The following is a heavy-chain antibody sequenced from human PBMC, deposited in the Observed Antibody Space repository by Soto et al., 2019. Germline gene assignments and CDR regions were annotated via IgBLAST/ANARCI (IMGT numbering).Heavy chain of an antibody. CDR2: IYDNGIT. CDR3: ARTYDSNGYANEFDS. CDR1: GRSITSYY. J-gene: IGHJ4*02. D-gene: IGHD3-22*01. V-gene: IGHV4-59*12. Sequence: QVVLQESGPGLVKPSETLSLTCSVSGRSITSYYWSWVRQPPGKGLEWIGYIYDNGITSQNPSLKGRVHMSADTSQNQFSLKLTSVTGADTAVYYCARTYDSNGYANEFDSWGQGILVTVTS.